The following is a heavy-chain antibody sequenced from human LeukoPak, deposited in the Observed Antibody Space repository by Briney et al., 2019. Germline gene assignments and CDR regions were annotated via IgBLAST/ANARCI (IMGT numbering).Heavy chain of an antibody. V-gene: IGHV4-34*01. CDR2: INHSGST. D-gene: IGHD2-15*01. Sequence: SETLSLTCAVYGGSFSGYYWSWLRQPPGKGLEWFGEINHSGSTNYNPPLKSRVTISVDTSKNQFSLKLSSVTAADTAVYYCASKQRGEYCSGGGCYLGDAFDIWGQGTMVTVSS. J-gene: IGHJ3*02. CDR1: GGSFSGYY. CDR3: ASKQRGEYCSGGGCYLGDAFDI.